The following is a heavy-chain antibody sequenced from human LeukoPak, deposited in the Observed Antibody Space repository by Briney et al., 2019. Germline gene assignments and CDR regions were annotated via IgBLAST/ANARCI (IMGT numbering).Heavy chain of an antibody. V-gene: IGHV3-30*03. Sequence: RRSLRLSCAASGFTFSSYGMHWVRQAPGKGLEWVAVISYDGSNKYYADSVKGRFTISRDNSKNTLYLQMNSLRAEDTAVYYCARVVGAARAFDIWGQGTMVTVSS. CDR3: ARVVGAARAFDI. CDR2: ISYDGSNK. J-gene: IGHJ3*02. D-gene: IGHD1-26*01. CDR1: GFTFSSYG.